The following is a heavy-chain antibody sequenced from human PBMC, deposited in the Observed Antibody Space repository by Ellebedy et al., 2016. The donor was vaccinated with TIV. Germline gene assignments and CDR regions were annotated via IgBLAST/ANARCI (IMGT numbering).Heavy chain of an antibody. Sequence: MPSETLSLTCTVSGGSISTTSDYWGWIRQPPGKGLEWIGSVSYNGSTFYNPSLKSRVSIFVDSSRNQFSLKVTSVTAADTAVYYCMGHLGMVRGFFFDYWGQGSLVTVTS. CDR2: VSYNGST. D-gene: IGHD3-10*01. J-gene: IGHJ4*02. CDR1: GGSISTTSDY. CDR3: MGHLGMVRGFFFDY. V-gene: IGHV4-39*01.